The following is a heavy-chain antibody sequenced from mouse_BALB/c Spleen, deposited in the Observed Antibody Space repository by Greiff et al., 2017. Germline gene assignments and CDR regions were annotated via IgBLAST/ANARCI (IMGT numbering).Heavy chain of an antibody. J-gene: IGHJ4*01. CDR1: GYTFTSYT. Sequence: VQLQQSGAELARPGASVKMSCKASGYTFTSYTMHWVKQRPGQGLEWIGYINPSSGYTNYNQKFKDKATLTADKSSSTAYMQLSSLTSEDSAVYYCARAYYGNYGYAMDYWGQGTSVTVSS. CDR2: INPSSGYT. CDR3: ARAYYGNYGYAMDY. D-gene: IGHD2-10*01. V-gene: IGHV1-4*01.